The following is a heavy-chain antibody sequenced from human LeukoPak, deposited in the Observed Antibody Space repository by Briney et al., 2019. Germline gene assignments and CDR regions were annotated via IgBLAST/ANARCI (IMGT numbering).Heavy chain of an antibody. D-gene: IGHD2-15*01. CDR2: IYYSGST. Sequence: PSETLSLTCTVSGGSISSYYWSWIRQPPGKGLEWIGYIYYSGSTNYNPSLKSRVTISVDTSKNQFSLKLSSVTAADTAAYYCARYRSGGGDYWGQGTLVTVSS. V-gene: IGHV4-59*01. CDR1: GGSISSYY. J-gene: IGHJ4*02. CDR3: ARYRSGGGDY.